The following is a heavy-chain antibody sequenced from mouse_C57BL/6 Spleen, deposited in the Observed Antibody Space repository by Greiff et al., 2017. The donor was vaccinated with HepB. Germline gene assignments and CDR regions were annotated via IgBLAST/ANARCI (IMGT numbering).Heavy chain of an antibody. CDR1: GYTFTDYY. Sequence: VQLQQSGAELVRPGASVKLSCTASGYTFTDYYINWVKQRPGQGLEWIARIYTGSGNTYYNEKFKGKATMTAEKTSSTAYMQLSSLTSEDSAVYFCAREGGGYSLDYWGQGTTLTVSS. V-gene: IGHV1-76*01. J-gene: IGHJ2*01. D-gene: IGHD2-3*01. CDR2: IYTGSGNT. CDR3: AREGGGYSLDY.